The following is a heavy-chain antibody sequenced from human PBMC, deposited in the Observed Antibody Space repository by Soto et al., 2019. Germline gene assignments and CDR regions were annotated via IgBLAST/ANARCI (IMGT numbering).Heavy chain of an antibody. CDR2: ISSGSAYV. Sequence: GGSLRLSCITSGFTFSSFTMNWVRQAPGEDLEWISSISSGSAYVYYAESVKGRFTISRDNAKNTLYLQMNSLRAEDTAVYYCTKGYYYDTCGYFDSWGQGTLVTISS. CDR3: TKGYYYDTCGYFDS. D-gene: IGHD3-22*01. J-gene: IGHJ4*02. CDR1: GFTFSSFT. V-gene: IGHV3-21*04.